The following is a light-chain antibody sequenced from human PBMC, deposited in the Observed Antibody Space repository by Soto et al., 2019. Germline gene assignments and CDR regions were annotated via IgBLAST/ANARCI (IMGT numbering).Light chain of an antibody. V-gene: IGKV1-9*01. CDR1: YQLSRS. J-gene: IGKJ2*01. Sequence: IQLTQAPSFLSASVEDRVTISFRASYQLSRSLAWYQQEPGKPPKLLIYDSSTLQTGVPSRFTGSGSGRKFTLTISGLQFGDFATYFCQQLSHYPYTFGQGTKLEI. CDR3: QQLSHYPYT. CDR2: DSS.